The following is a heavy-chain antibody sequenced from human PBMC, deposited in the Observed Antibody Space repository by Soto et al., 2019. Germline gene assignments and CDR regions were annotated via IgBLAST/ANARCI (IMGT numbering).Heavy chain of an antibody. D-gene: IGHD1-20*01. V-gene: IGHV4-39*01. CDR1: GGSISSSRSY. Sequence: SETLSLTCTVSGGSISSSRSYWGWIRQSPGQGLEWVGSIYYLGNTYYNSSLGNRVIISLDKPKNQFSLRLTSVTAADTAIYYCARSTYNTAFDFWGQGTLVTVSS. CDR2: IYYLGNT. CDR3: ARSTYNTAFDF. J-gene: IGHJ5*01.